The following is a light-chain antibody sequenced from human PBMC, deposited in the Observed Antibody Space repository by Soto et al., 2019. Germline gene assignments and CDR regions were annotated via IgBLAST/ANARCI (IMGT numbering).Light chain of an antibody. CDR3: QQYDNWPLWT. CDR2: DAS. CDR1: QSVSSN. J-gene: IGKJ1*01. Sequence: EIVMTQSPATLSVSPGERATLSCRASQSVSSNLAWFQQKPGQAPRLLIYDASTRATGVPARFSGSGSGTEFTLIISSLQSEDFAVYYCQQYDNWPLWTVGRGTKVDSK. V-gene: IGKV3-15*01.